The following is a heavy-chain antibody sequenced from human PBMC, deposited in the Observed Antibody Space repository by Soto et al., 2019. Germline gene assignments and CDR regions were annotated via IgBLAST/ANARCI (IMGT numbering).Heavy chain of an antibody. V-gene: IGHV1-69*13. J-gene: IGHJ6*02. CDR3: ARDGRITIFGVVIGPERPYGMDV. Sequence: ASVKVSCKASEGTFSSYAISCVRQAPGQGLEWMGGIIPIFGTANYAQKFQGRVTITADESTSTAYMELSSLRSEDTAVYYCARDGRITIFGVVIGPERPYGMDVWGQGTTVTVSS. CDR1: EGTFSSYA. CDR2: IIPIFGTA. D-gene: IGHD3-3*01.